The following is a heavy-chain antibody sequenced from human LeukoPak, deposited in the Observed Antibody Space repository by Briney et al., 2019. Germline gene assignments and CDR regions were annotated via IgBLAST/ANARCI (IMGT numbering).Heavy chain of an antibody. J-gene: IGHJ3*02. Sequence: ASVKVSCKASGYTFTTYNINWVGQAPGQGLEWMGWISVYNGNTNYAQKLQGRVTMTTDTSTSTAYMELRSLKSDDTAVYYCASLKNYYDSSGYLVTDAFDIWGQGTMVTVSS. CDR3: ASLKNYYDSSGYLVTDAFDI. V-gene: IGHV1-18*01. CDR2: ISVYNGNT. D-gene: IGHD3-22*01. CDR1: GYTFTTYN.